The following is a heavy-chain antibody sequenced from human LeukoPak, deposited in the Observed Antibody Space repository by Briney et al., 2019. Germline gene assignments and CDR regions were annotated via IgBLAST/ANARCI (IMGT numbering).Heavy chain of an antibody. Sequence: SVKVSCKASGGTFNTYSINWVRQAPGQGLEWMGEIIAGHGTGNRAQKFQGRLTITADETTAYLELSSLTSDDTAVYYCARGHRYNWNPLYHYVDLWGEGTTVTVSS. D-gene: IGHD1-20*01. CDR1: GGTFNTYS. CDR2: IIAGHGTG. V-gene: IGHV1-69*01. J-gene: IGHJ6*03. CDR3: ARGHRYNWNPLYHYVDL.